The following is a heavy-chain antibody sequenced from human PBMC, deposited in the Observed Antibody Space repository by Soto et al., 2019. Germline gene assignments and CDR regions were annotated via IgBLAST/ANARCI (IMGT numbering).Heavy chain of an antibody. CDR2: INPSGGST. V-gene: IGHV1-46*01. CDR1: GYTFTHYY. J-gene: IGHJ4*02. D-gene: IGHD2-8*01. Sequence: QVQLVQSGAEVKKPGASVKVSCKASGYTFTHYYIHWVRQAPGQGLEWMGMINPSGGSTDYAQKFQAMVTMTTDTSTTTVYMELSILRSDDTAVYYCARPPFPGCINGVCYPCDHWGQGTLVTVSS. CDR3: ARPPFPGCINGVCYPCDH.